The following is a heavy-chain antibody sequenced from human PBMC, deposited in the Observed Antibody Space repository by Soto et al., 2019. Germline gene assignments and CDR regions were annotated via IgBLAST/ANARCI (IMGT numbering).Heavy chain of an antibody. Sequence: SETLSLTCTVSGGSISSYYWSWIRQPPGKGLEWIGYIYYSGSTNYNPSLKSRVTISVDTSKNQFSLKLSSVTAADTAVYCCARGVWSGYSNWFDPWGQGTLVTVSS. CDR1: GGSISSYY. V-gene: IGHV4-59*01. D-gene: IGHD3-3*01. J-gene: IGHJ5*02. CDR2: IYYSGST. CDR3: ARGVWSGYSNWFDP.